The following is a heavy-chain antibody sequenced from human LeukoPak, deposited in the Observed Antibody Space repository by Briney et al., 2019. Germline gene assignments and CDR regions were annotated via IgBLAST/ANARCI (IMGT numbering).Heavy chain of an antibody. CDR1: GFTFSSYA. D-gene: IGHD3-22*01. CDR3: ARRAGDYSHPYDY. CDR2: ISGSGGSA. J-gene: IGHJ4*02. Sequence: GGSLRLSCAASGFTFSSYAMSWVRQAPGKGLEWVSAISGSGGSAYYADSVKGRFTISRDNSKNTLYLQMNSLRAEDTAVYYCARRAGDYSHPYDYWGQGTLVTVSS. V-gene: IGHV3-23*01.